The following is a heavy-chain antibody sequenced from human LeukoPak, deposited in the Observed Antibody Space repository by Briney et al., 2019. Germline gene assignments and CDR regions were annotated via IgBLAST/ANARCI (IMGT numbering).Heavy chain of an antibody. Sequence: PGGSLRLSCAASGFTFSSYSMNWVRQAPGKGLEWVSYFSSSSSTIYYADSVKGRFTISRDNAKNSLYLQMNSLRAEDTAVYYCARGSSSFSYYFDYWGQGTLVTVSS. D-gene: IGHD6-6*01. J-gene: IGHJ4*02. CDR2: FSSSSSTI. CDR3: ARGSSSFSYYFDY. V-gene: IGHV3-48*01. CDR1: GFTFSSYS.